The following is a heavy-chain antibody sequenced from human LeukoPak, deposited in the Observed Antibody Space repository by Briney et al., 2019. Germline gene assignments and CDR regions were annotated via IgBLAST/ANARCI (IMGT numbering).Heavy chain of an antibody. CDR3: AHWPGYCSSTSCYGRWFDP. V-gene: IGHV2-5*01. Sequence: SGPTLVKPTQTLTLTCTFSGFSLSTSGVGVGWIRQPPGKALEWLALIYWNDDKRYSPSLKSRLTITKDTSKNQVVLTMTNTDPVDTATYYCAHWPGYCSSTSCYGRWFDPWGQGTLVTVSS. D-gene: IGHD2-2*03. J-gene: IGHJ5*02. CDR1: GFSLSTSGVG. CDR2: IYWNDDK.